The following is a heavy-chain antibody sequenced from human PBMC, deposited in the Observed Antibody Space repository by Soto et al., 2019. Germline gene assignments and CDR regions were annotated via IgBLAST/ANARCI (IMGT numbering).Heavy chain of an antibody. J-gene: IGHJ3*02. CDR1: GFTFSSYW. CDR2: IKQDGSEQ. Sequence: EVQLVESGGGLVQPGGSLRLSCAASGFTFSSYWMSWVRQAPGKGLEWGANIKQDGSEQYYVDSVKGRFTIARDNAKHSLYLQMNSLRAEDTAVYYCARGEGSFYYYDSSGYFEDGAFDIWGQGTMVTVSS. D-gene: IGHD3-22*01. V-gene: IGHV3-7*05. CDR3: ARGEGSFYYYDSSGYFEDGAFDI.